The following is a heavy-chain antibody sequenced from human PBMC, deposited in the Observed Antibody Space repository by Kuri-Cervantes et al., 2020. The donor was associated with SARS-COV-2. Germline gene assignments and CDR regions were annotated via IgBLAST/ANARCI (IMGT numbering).Heavy chain of an antibody. Sequence: SQTLSLTCAVYGGSFSGYDWSWIRQPPGKGLEWIGEINHSGYTKYNPSLKSRVTISVDTSKNQFSLKLSSVTAADTAVYYCARGGIAVAGVDYWGQGTLVTVSS. J-gene: IGHJ4*02. V-gene: IGHV4-34*01. CDR1: GGSFSGYD. CDR2: INHSGYT. CDR3: ARGGIAVAGVDY. D-gene: IGHD6-19*01.